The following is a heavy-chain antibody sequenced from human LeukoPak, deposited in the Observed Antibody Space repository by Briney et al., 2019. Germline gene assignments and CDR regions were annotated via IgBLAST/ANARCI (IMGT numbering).Heavy chain of an antibody. V-gene: IGHV3-9*01. CDR3: ARSHCSSTSCYKYFDY. J-gene: IGHJ4*02. Sequence: GGSLRLSCAASGFTFDDYAMHWVRQAPGKGLEWVSGISWNSGSIGYADSVKGRFTISRDNAKNSLYLQMNSLRAEDTAVYYCARSHCSSTSCYKYFDYWGQGTLVTVSS. D-gene: IGHD2-2*02. CDR2: ISWNSGSI. CDR1: GFTFDDYA.